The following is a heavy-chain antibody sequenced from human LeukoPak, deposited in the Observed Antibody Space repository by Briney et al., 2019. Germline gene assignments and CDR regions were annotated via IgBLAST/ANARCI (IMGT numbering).Heavy chain of an antibody. J-gene: IGHJ5*02. CDR3: ARAYSSSWYLNWFDP. V-gene: IGHV4-39*01. Sequence: PSETLSLTCTVSGVSISTSRYYWGWIRQPPGKGLEWIGNIYYTGPTYYNASLESRVTISLDTSKNQFSLKLSSVTAADTAVYYCARAYSSSWYLNWFDPWGQGTPVTVSS. D-gene: IGHD6-13*01. CDR2: IYYTGPT. CDR1: GVSISTSRYY.